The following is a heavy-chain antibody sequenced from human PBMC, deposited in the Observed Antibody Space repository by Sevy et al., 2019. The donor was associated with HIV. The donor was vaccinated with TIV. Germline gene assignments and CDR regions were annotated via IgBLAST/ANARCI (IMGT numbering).Heavy chain of an antibody. CDR3: ARDRGLAIAIRHVYYNGMDV. V-gene: IGHV3-48*01. CDR1: GFTFSRYS. CDR2: ISGSSSNL. Sequence: GGSLRLSCTASGFTFSRYSMNWVRQAPGKGLEWVSYISGSSSNLYYADSVKGRFTISRDNAKDSLYLQMNSLRAEDTAVYYCARDRGLAIAIRHVYYNGMDVWGQGTTVTVSS. J-gene: IGHJ6*02. D-gene: IGHD2-21*01.